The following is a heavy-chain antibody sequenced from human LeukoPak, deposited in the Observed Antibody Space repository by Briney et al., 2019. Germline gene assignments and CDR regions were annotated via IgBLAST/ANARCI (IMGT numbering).Heavy chain of an antibody. J-gene: IGHJ4*02. Sequence: SQTLSLTCAISGDSVSNNDGAWNWIRQSPSRGLERLGRTYYRSKWYNSYAVSVKGRITINPDTSKNQFSLHLNSVTPDDTAVYYCARTNGGYVDSWGQGTLVTVSS. V-gene: IGHV6-1*01. D-gene: IGHD3-16*01. CDR1: GDSVSNNDGA. CDR3: ARTNGGYVDS. CDR2: TYYRSKWYN.